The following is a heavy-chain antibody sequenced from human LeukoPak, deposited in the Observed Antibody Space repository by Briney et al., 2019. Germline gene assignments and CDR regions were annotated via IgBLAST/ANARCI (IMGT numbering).Heavy chain of an antibody. CDR3: AKQGYYYDSSGYYHY. CDR2: ISYDGSNK. J-gene: IGHJ4*02. Sequence: PGGSLRLSCAASGFTFSSYGMHWVRQAPGKGLEWVAFISYDGSNKYYADSVKGRFTISRDNSKNTLYLQMNNLRAEDTAVYYCAKQGYYYDSSGYYHYWGQGTLVTVSS. V-gene: IGHV3-30*18. CDR1: GFTFSSYG. D-gene: IGHD3-22*01.